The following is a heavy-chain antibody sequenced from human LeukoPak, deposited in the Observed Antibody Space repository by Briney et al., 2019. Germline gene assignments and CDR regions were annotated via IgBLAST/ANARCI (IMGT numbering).Heavy chain of an antibody. D-gene: IGHD2-2*02. CDR3: ARVGVPAAIGYYGMDV. J-gene: IGHJ6*02. CDR2: IIPIFGTA. CDR1: GGTFSSYA. V-gene: IGHV1-69*01. Sequence: ASVKVSCKASGGTFSSYAISWVRQGPGQGLEWVGGIIPIFGTANYAQKFQGRVTITADESTSTAYMELSSLRSEDTAVYYCARVGVPAAIGYYGMDVWGQGTTVTVSS.